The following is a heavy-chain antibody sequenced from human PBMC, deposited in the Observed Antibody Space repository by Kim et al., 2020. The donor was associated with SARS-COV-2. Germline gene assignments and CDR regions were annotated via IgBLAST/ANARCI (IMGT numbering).Heavy chain of an antibody. V-gene: IGHV4-59*01. J-gene: IGHJ5*02. CDR3: AREGRDYGDYVDWFDP. CDR1: GGSISSYY. D-gene: IGHD4-17*01. Sequence: SETLSLTCTVSGGSISSYYWSWIRQPPGKGLEWIGYIYYSGSTNYNPSLKSRVTISVDTSKNQFSLKLSSVTAADTAVYYCAREGRDYGDYVDWFDPWGQGTLVTVSS. CDR2: IYYSGST.